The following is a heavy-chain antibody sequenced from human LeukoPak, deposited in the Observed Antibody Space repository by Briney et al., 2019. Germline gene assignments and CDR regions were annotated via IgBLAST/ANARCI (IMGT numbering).Heavy chain of an antibody. Sequence: GRSLRLSCAASGFTFSSYGMHWVRQAPGKGLEWVANIKQDGSQKYYVDSVRGRITITRDNAKNSVYLQVNSLRAEDTAVYYCARIGYSSSSFDYWGQGTLVTVSS. D-gene: IGHD6-6*01. CDR3: ARIGYSSSSFDY. CDR1: GFTFSSYG. J-gene: IGHJ4*02. CDR2: IKQDGSQK. V-gene: IGHV3-7*01.